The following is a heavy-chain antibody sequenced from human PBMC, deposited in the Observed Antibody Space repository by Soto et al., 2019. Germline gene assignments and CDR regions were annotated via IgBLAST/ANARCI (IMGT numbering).Heavy chain of an antibody. CDR2: IRSKAYGGTT. CDR1: GVTFGDFA. CDR3: TSGLRFLEWSRVYYGMDV. J-gene: IGHJ6*02. Sequence: GGSLRLSCTVFGVTFGDFAISWFRQDTGEGLGWVGFIRSKAYGGTTEYAASVKGRFTISRDDSKSIAYLQMNSLKTEDTAVYYCTSGLRFLEWSRVYYGMDVWGQGTTVTVSS. V-gene: IGHV3-49*03. D-gene: IGHD3-3*01.